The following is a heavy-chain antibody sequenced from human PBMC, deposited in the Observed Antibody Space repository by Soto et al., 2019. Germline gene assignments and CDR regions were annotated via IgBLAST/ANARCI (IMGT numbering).Heavy chain of an antibody. CDR3: ARESEDLTSNFDY. Sequence: ESGGGLVKPGGSLRLYCAASGFTFTRYSMNWVRQAPGKGLEWVSSISSTTNYIYYGDSMKGRFTISRDNAKNSLYLEMNSLRAEDTAVYYCARESEDLTSNFDYWGQGTLVTVSS. V-gene: IGHV3-21*06. CDR2: ISSTTNYI. J-gene: IGHJ4*02. CDR1: GFTFTRYS.